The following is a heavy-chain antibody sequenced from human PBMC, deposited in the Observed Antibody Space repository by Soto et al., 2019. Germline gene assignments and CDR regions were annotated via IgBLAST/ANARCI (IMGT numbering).Heavy chain of an antibody. V-gene: IGHV3-23*01. D-gene: IGHD5-18*01. CDR2: INDVGRST. Sequence: GESLKISCNGSGYSFTSYWISWVRQAPGKGLEWVSSINDVGRSTYYADSVKDRFTISRDNSKNTLHLQMDSLRVEDTALYFCAKITSRESGYSYGAPDHWGQGLLVTVSS. CDR1: GYSFTSYW. J-gene: IGHJ4*02. CDR3: AKITSRESGYSYGAPDH.